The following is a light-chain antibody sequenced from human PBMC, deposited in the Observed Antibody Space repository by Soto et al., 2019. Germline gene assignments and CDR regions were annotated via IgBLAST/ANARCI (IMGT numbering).Light chain of an antibody. V-gene: IGKV3-15*01. CDR3: QQHANWPLT. CDR1: QSVSSN. J-gene: IGKJ5*01. CDR2: GAS. Sequence: EIVMTQSPATLSVSPGERATLSCRASQSVSSNLAWYQQKPGQAPRLLIYGASTRATGIPARFSGSGSGTEFTLTISSLQSEDFAVFYCQQHANWPLTFGQGTRLEIK.